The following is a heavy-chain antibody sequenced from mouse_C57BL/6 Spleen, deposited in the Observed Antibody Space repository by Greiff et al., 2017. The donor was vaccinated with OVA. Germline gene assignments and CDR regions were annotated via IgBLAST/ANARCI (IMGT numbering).Heavy chain of an antibody. Sequence: QVQLKQPGAELVMPGASVKLSCKASGYTFTSYWMHWVKQRPGQGLEWIGEIDPSDSYTNYNQKFKGKSTLTVDKSSSTAYMQLSSLTSEDSAVYYCARGQYDYDGPPFAYWGQGTLVTVSA. J-gene: IGHJ3*01. CDR1: GYTFTSYW. CDR3: ARGQYDYDGPPFAY. V-gene: IGHV1-69*01. CDR2: IDPSDSYT. D-gene: IGHD2-4*01.